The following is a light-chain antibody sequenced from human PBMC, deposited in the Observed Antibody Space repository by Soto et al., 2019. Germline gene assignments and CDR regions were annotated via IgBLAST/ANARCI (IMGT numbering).Light chain of an antibody. CDR1: QSVTNN. CDR3: QQYINLWT. V-gene: IGKV3-15*01. J-gene: IGKJ1*01. CDR2: GSS. Sequence: VGMPQSPATLPVYPGQRVTLSYRASQSVTNNLAWYQPKPRKAPRLLFYGSSTKATGIPARLSGGGAGTVFTLTIRSLQSEYFAFYYCQQYINLWTFGQGTKVDIK.